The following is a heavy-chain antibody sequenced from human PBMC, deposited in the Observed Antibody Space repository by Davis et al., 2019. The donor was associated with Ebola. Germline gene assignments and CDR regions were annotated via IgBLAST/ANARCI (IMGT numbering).Heavy chain of an antibody. CDR1: GFTFDDYA. D-gene: IGHD2-8*01. Sequence: PGGSLRLSCAASGFTFDDYAMHWVRQAPGKGLEWVSGISWNSGSIGYADSVKGRFTISRDNAKNSLYLQMNSLRAEDTALYYCAKGGVRTAPFDYWGQGTLVTVSS. CDR3: AKGGVRTAPFDY. V-gene: IGHV3-9*01. CDR2: ISWNSGSI. J-gene: IGHJ4*02.